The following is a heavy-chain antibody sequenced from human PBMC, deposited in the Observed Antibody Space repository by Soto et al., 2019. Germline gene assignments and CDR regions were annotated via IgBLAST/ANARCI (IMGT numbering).Heavy chain of an antibody. CDR3: VRGPSHGAFDI. CDR2: ISSSGSTI. V-gene: IGHV3-11*04. Sequence: GGSLRLSCAASGFTFSDYYMSWIRQAPGKGLEWVSYISSSGSTIYYADSVKGRFTISRDNARNTVYLQVNSLRPEDTAVYHCVRGPSHGAFDIWGQGTLVTVSS. CDR1: GFTFSDYY. J-gene: IGHJ3*02.